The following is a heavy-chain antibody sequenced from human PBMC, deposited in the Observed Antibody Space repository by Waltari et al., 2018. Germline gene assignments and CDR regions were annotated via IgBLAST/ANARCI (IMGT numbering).Heavy chain of an antibody. Sequence: EVQLVESGGALVQPGGSLRLSCAASGFTFSNYWMNWVRQAPGRGLEGVASIKQLGNEKNYGDSVRGRCTISRDDAKKSVYLELNSLRADDTAVYYCARDLRSWPYYLDYWGQGTLVTVSS. J-gene: IGHJ4*02. V-gene: IGHV3-7*01. CDR3: ARDLRSWPYYLDY. CDR1: GFTFSNYW. CDR2: IKQLGNEK. D-gene: IGHD6-13*01.